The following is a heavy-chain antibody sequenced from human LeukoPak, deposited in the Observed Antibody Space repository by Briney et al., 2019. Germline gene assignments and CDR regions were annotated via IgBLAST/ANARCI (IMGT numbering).Heavy chain of an antibody. CDR1: GFSFSSYG. CDR3: AKDWYYDILTGQPDAFDI. D-gene: IGHD3-9*01. J-gene: IGHJ3*02. CDR2: IRYDGSNK. V-gene: IGHV3-30*02. Sequence: PGGSPRLSSAASGFSFSSYGMYRVRQAPGKGLEWVAFIRYDGSNKYYADSLKGRFTISRDNSKNTLYLQMNSLRAEDTAVYYCAKDWYYDILTGQPDAFDIWGQGTMVTVSS.